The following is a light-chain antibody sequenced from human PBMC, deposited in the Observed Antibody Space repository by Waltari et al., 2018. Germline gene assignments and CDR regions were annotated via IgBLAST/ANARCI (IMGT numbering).Light chain of an antibody. V-gene: IGKV4-1*01. CDR2: WAS. CDR3: HQYYTTPIT. CDR1: QTILYKTNNKNY. Sequence: DIVMTQSPDSLAVSLGERATINCKSSQTILYKTNNKNYLAWYQQKPRQPPKLLIYWASTRESGVPDRFSGSGSGTDFTLTISSLQAEDVAVYYCHQYYTTPITFGQGTRLEIK. J-gene: IGKJ5*01.